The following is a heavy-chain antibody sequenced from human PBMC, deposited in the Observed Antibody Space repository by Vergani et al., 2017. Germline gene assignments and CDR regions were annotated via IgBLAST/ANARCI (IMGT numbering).Heavy chain of an antibody. J-gene: IGHJ6*02. CDR3: AKANPRNSGYDYLYYYHAMDV. D-gene: IGHD5-12*01. CDR2: ISGSGGST. V-gene: IGHV3-23*01. Sequence: VQLLESGGDLVQPGGSLRLSCAASGFTFNHYAMNWVRQAPGKGLEWVSGISGSGGSTYYAGSVKGRFTISRDSSKNTLYLQMNSLSDGETAVYYCAKANPRNSGYDYLYYYHAMDVWGQGTTVTVSS. CDR1: GFTFNHYA.